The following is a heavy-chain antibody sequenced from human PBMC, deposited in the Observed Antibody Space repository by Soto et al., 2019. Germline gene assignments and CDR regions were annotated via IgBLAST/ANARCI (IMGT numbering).Heavy chain of an antibody. D-gene: IGHD3-10*01. J-gene: IGHJ4*02. CDR2: IKEDGSEG. V-gene: IGHV3-7*01. Sequence: GGSLRLSCDVSGLSLSSYWMSWVRQAPGKGLEWVANIKEDGSEGYFVDSVKGRFTISRDNAKRSLYLQMNSLRADDTAVYFCARSCSWGGSFDYSGQATLVSVSS. CDR3: ARSCSWGGSFDY. CDR1: GLSLSSYW.